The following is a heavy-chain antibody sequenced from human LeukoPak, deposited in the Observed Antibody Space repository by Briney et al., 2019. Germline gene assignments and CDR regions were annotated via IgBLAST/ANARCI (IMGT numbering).Heavy chain of an antibody. CDR3: ARDIRYFDSDYYYGMDV. CDR1: GFTFGSYE. D-gene: IGHD3-9*01. J-gene: IGHJ6*02. CDR2: ISSSGSTI. Sequence: GGSLRLSCAASGFTFGSYEMNWVRQAPGKGLEWVSYISSSGSTIYYADSVKGRFTISRDNAKNSLYLQMNSLRAEDTAVYYCARDIRYFDSDYYYGMDVWGQGTTVTVSS. V-gene: IGHV3-48*03.